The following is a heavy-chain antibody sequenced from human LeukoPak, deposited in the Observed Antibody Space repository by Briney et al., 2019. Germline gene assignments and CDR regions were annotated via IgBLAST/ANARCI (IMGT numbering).Heavy chain of an antibody. CDR1: GYTFTGYY. CDR2: INPNSGGT. CDR3: ARAMLYYYYYRDV. J-gene: IGHJ6*03. D-gene: IGHD2-8*01. V-gene: IGHV1-2*02. Sequence: ASVKVSCKASGYTFTGYYMHWVRQAPGQGLEWMGWINPNSGGTNYAQKFQGRVTMTRDTSISTAYMELSRLRSDDTAVYYCARAMLYYYYYRDVWGKGTTVTVSS.